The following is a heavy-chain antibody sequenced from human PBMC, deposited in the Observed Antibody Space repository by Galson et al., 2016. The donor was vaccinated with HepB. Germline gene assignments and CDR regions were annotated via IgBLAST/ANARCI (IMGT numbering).Heavy chain of an antibody. D-gene: IGHD1-1*01. CDR1: GASISRGGDY. CDR2: IYHNGNT. Sequence: TLSLTCTVSGASISRGGDYWSWIRQHPGKGLEWIAYIYHNGNTYCNPSLRSRLTISLDTSKNQFFLKVRDVTAADTAVYYCAREWNVGQSFDSWGQGTLVTVSS. J-gene: IGHJ4*02. V-gene: IGHV4-31*03. CDR3: AREWNVGQSFDS.